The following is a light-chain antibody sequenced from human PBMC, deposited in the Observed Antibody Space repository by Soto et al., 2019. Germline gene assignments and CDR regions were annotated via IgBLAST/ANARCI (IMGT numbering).Light chain of an antibody. V-gene: IGLV2-14*01. CDR1: SSDVGAYNF. CDR3: SSYKTSAPYV. CDR2: EVT. Sequence: QSVLTQPASVSGSPGQSITISCTGTSSDVGAYNFVSWYQHHPGRAPKLIIYEVTIRPSGVSNRFSGSKSGNTASLTISGLQDEQEADYSCSSYKTSAPYVFGSGTKVTV. J-gene: IGLJ1*01.